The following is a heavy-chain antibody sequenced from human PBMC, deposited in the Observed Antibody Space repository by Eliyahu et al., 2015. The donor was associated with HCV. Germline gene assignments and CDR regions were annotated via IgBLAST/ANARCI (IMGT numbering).Heavy chain of an antibody. J-gene: IGHJ5*02. V-gene: IGHV4-31*03. CDR2: IYHSGTT. Sequence: QVHLQESGPGLVKPSQTLSLTCXVSGGSIXXGGYYWSWIRQLPGKGLEWIGYIYHSGTTPFQPSLKTRITISVDTSKNQFSLNLSSVTAADTAVYYCARRGEGSGYNFAYDPWGPGTLVTVSS. CDR3: ARRGEGSGYNFAYDP. D-gene: IGHD3-22*01. CDR1: GGSIXXGGYY.